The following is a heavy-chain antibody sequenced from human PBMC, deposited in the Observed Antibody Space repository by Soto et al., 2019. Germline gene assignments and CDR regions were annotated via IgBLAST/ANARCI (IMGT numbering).Heavy chain of an antibody. D-gene: IGHD3-22*01. J-gene: IGHJ4*02. CDR2: ISHSGTV. CDR1: SISITSSNW. CDR3: ARDYDSFDY. V-gene: IGHV4-4*02. Sequence: PSDTLSLTSHTSSISITSSNWGTWKRQPPGKGLEWIGKISHSGTVNYNATLRSRVIISVDKPKNQLSLKLMSVTAADTAVYYCARDYDSFDYWGQGILVTDSS.